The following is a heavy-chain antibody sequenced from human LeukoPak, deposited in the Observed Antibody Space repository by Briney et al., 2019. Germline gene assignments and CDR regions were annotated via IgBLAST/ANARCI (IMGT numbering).Heavy chain of an antibody. J-gene: IGHJ4*02. V-gene: IGHV3-21*01. Sequence: GGSLRLSCAASGFTFSSYSMNWVRQAPGKGLGWVSSISSSSSYIYYADSVKGRFTISRDNAKNSLYLQMNSLRAEDTAVYYCARVGVGALFDYWGQGTLVTVSS. D-gene: IGHD1-26*01. CDR1: GFTFSSYS. CDR2: ISSSSSYI. CDR3: ARVGVGALFDY.